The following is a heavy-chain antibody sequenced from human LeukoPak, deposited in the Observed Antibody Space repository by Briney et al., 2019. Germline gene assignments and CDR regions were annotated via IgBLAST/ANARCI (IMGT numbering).Heavy chain of an antibody. CDR2: TYYRSKWHY. D-gene: IGHD2-21*01. CDR1: GHSVSSKTAA. V-gene: IGHV6-1*01. Sequence: SQTLSLTCAISGHSVSSKTAAWNWIRQSPSRGLELLGRTYYRSKWHYDYSASVESRITINPDTSTNQVFLQLNSVTPEDTAVYFCARNSRLHFDYWGRGTLVTVSS. CDR3: ARNSRLHFDY. J-gene: IGHJ4*02.